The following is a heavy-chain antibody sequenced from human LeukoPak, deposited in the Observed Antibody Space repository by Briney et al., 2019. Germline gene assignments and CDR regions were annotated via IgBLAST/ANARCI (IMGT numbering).Heavy chain of an antibody. V-gene: IGHV4-39*07. Sequence: PSETLSLTCTVSGGSISSSAYSWVWIRQPPGKGLEWIGTVYYSGSTFYNPSLKSRVTISVDTSKNQFSLKLSSVTAADTAVYYCARDTYYYDSSGYSGSWFDPWGQGTLVTVSS. CDR3: ARDTYYYDSSGYSGSWFDP. D-gene: IGHD3-22*01. CDR2: VYYSGST. J-gene: IGHJ5*02. CDR1: GGSISSSAYS.